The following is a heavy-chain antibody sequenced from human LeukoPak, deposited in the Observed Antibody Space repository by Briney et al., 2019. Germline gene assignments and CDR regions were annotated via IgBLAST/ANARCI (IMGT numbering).Heavy chain of an antibody. CDR2: INSDGSST. CDR1: GFTFSSYW. Sequence: GGSLRPSCAASGFTFSSYWMHWVRQAPGKGLVWVSRINSDGSSTSYADSVKGRFTISRDNAKNTLYLQMNSLRAEDTAVYYCATYDSSGYYYFDYWGQGTLVTVSS. J-gene: IGHJ4*02. D-gene: IGHD3-22*01. V-gene: IGHV3-74*01. CDR3: ATYDSSGYYYFDY.